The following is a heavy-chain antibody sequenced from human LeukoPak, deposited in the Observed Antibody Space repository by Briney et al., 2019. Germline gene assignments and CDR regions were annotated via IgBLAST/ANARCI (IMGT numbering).Heavy chain of an antibody. Sequence: SAKVSCKASGGTFSSYAISWVRQAPGQGLEWMGGIIPIFGTANYAQKFQGRVTITTDESTSTAYMELSSLRSEDTAVYYCARDRYCGGDCSDYWGQGTLVTVSS. CDR2: IIPIFGTA. V-gene: IGHV1-69*05. CDR1: GGTFSSYA. CDR3: ARDRYCGGDCSDY. J-gene: IGHJ4*02. D-gene: IGHD2-21*02.